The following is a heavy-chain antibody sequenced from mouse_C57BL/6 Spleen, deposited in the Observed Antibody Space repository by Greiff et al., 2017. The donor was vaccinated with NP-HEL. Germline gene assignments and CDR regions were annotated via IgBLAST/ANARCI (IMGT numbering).Heavy chain of an antibody. CDR3: ARSGGYGSSPSWFAY. D-gene: IGHD1-1*01. CDR1: GYAFTNYL. CDR2: INPGSGGT. J-gene: IGHJ3*01. Sequence: QVQLQQSGAELVRPGTSVKVSCKASGYAFTNYLIEWVKQRPGQGLEWIGVINPGSGGTNYNEKFKGKATLTADNSSSTAYMQLSSLTSEDSAVYFCARSGGYGSSPSWFAYWGQGTLVTVSA. V-gene: IGHV1-54*01.